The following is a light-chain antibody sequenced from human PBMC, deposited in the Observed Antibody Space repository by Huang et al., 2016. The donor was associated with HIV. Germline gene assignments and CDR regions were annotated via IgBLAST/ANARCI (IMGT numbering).Light chain of an antibody. V-gene: IGKV1-6*01. J-gene: IGKJ1*01. CDR2: AAS. Sequence: AIQMTQSPSSLSASVGDRVTITCRASQAIRNDLGWYQQRPGKDPKLLIYAASELHSGVPLRFSGSGSGTDFTLTISSLQPEDFATYYCLQDYNYPRTFGQGTKVKI. CDR1: QAIRND. CDR3: LQDYNYPRT.